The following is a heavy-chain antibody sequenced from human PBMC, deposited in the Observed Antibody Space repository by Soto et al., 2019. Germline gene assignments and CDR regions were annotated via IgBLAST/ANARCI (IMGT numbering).Heavy chain of an antibody. CDR1: RYIFTNYG. CDR3: ARALTGYGMDV. CDR2: ITTYNGNT. J-gene: IGHJ6*02. V-gene: IGHV1-18*01. Sequence: QVQLVQSGVEVREPGASVKVSCKAVRYIFTNYGVSWVRQAPGQGLEWMGWITTYNGNTEYAQKFQGRVTMTTDASTSTAYMELGSLRSDDTAIYYCARALTGYGMDVWGQGTTFTAPS.